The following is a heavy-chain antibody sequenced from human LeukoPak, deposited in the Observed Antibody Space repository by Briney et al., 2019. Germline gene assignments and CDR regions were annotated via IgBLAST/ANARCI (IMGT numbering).Heavy chain of an antibody. J-gene: IGHJ5*02. CDR1: GYTFTGYY. CDR3: ARDRCSSTSCYWFDP. D-gene: IGHD2-2*01. Sequence: ASVKVSCKASGYTFTGYYMHWVRQAPGQGLEWMGRINPNSGGTNYSQKFQGRVTITRDTSASTAYMELSSLRSEDTAVYYCARDRCSSTSCYWFDPWGQGTLVTVSS. V-gene: IGHV1-2*06. CDR2: INPNSGGT.